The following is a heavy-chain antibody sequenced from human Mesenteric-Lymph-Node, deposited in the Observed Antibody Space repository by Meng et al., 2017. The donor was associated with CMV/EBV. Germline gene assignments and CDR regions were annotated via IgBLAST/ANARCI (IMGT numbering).Heavy chain of an antibody. J-gene: IGHJ4*02. Sequence: ASVKVSCKASGYTFSGYYIHWVRQAPGQGLEWMGWISAYNGNTNYAQKLQARVTMTTDTSTSTAYMELRSLRSDDTAVYYCARSAGSYSVDYWGQGTLVTVSS. CDR2: ISAYNGNT. V-gene: IGHV1-18*04. D-gene: IGHD1-26*01. CDR3: ARSAGSYSVDY. CDR1: GYTFSGYY.